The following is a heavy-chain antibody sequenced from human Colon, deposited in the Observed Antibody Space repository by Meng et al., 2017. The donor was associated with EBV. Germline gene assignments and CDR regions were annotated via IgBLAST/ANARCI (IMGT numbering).Heavy chain of an antibody. CDR3: AKGGCKSSTSCLDY. Sequence: EVQLVESGGGLVQPGGSLMLSCAASGFTFDTYVMNWVRQAPGKGLEWVSGISGSGAGTYYADSVKGRFTISRDNSKSTLYLQMLSLRVEDTAVYYCAKGGCKSSTSCLDYWGQGTLVTVSS. CDR2: ISGSGAGT. D-gene: IGHD2-2*01. J-gene: IGHJ4*02. V-gene: IGHV3-23*04. CDR1: GFTFDTYV.